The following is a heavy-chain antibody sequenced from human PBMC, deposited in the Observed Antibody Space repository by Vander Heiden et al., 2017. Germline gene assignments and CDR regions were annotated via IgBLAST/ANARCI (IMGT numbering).Heavy chain of an antibody. CDR1: GFTFSSYA. CDR3: AKDHEITMRGVVIPDFDY. Sequence: EVQLLESGGGLVQPGGSLRLSCAASGFTFSSYAMSWVRQAPGKGLEWVSAISGSGGSTYYADSVNGRGTISRDNSKNTLYRQMNSLRAEETAVYYCAKDHEITMRGVVIPDFDYWGQGTLVTVFS. V-gene: IGHV3-23*01. D-gene: IGHD3-22*01. CDR2: ISGSGGST. J-gene: IGHJ4*02.